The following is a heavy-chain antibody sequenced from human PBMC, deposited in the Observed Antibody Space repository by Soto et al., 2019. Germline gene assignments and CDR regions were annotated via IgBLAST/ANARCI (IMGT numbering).Heavy chain of an antibody. D-gene: IGHD6-19*01. CDR2: INPNSGGT. CDR3: AIAISVPQGAFVF. CDR1: GYTFTGYY. V-gene: IGHV1-2*04. J-gene: IGHJ3*01. Sequence: GASVKVSCKASGYTFTGYYMHWVRQAPGQGLEWMGWINPNSGGTNYAQKFQGWVTMTRDTSISTAYMELSRLRSDDTAVYYCAIAISVPQGAFVFRGQGPMVTVSS.